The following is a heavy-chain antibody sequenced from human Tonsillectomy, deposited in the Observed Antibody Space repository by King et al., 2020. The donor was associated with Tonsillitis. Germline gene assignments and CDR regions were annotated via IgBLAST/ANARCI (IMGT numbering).Heavy chain of an antibody. D-gene: IGHD1-26*01. CDR2: IYHTGST. CDR3: AGGVGTTRFDY. J-gene: IGHJ4*02. V-gene: IGHV4-59*08. CDR1: GGSLSSYY. Sequence: MQLQESGPGLVKPSETLSLTCTVSGGSLSSYYWSWIRHPPGKGLEWIGFIYHTGSTNNNPTLQGRVTIPVATSKHQFSLRLSSVTAADTAVYSCAGGVGTTRFDYWGQGTLVTVSS.